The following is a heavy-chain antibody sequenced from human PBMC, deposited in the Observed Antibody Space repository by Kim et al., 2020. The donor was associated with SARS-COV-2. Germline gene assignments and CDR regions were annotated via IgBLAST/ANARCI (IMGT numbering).Heavy chain of an antibody. V-gene: IGHV4-39*01. Sequence: YYNPSLQSRVTISVDTSKNQFSRNRRSVTATDTAVYYCARRGGIVNNYNYWGQGTLVTVSS. CDR3: ARRGGIVNNYNY. D-gene: IGHD1-1*01. J-gene: IGHJ4*02.